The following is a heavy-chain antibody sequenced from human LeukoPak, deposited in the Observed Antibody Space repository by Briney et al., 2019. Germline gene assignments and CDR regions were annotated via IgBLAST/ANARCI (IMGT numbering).Heavy chain of an antibody. CDR1: GYTFTSYA. J-gene: IGHJ5*02. CDR3: ARVLWFGELFGWFDP. CDR2: INAGNGNT. V-gene: IGHV1-3*01. Sequence: GASVKVSCKASGYTFTSYAMHWVRQAPGQRLEWMGWINAGNGNTKYSQEFQGRVTITRDTSTSTAYMELRSLRSDDTAVYYCARVLWFGELFGWFDPWGQGTLVTVSS. D-gene: IGHD3-10*01.